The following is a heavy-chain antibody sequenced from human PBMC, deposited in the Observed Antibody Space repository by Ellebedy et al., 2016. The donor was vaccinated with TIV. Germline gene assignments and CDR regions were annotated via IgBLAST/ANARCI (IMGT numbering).Heavy chain of an antibody. D-gene: IGHD4-17*01. CDR3: AREDYGVSGAFDI. V-gene: IGHV3-11*04. CDR2: ISSSSSTI. Sequence: GESLKISXAASGFTFSDYYMSWVRQAPGKGLEWVSYISSSSSTIYYADSVKGRFTISRDNAKNSLYLQMNSLRAEDTAVYYCAREDYGVSGAFDIWGQGTMVTVSS. CDR1: GFTFSDYY. J-gene: IGHJ3*02.